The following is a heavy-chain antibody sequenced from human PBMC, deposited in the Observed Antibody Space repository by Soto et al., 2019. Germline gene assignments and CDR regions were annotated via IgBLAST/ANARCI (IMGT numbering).Heavy chain of an antibody. Sequence: EVQLVESGGGLVKPGGSLRLSCAASGFTFSNAWMSWVRQAPGKGLEWVGRIKSKTDGGTTDYAAPVKGRFTISRDDSKNTLYLQMNSLKTEDTAVYYCTTDGIAAAEDYYYYGMDVWGQGTTVTVSS. CDR1: GFTFSNAW. CDR3: TTDGIAAAEDYYYYGMDV. D-gene: IGHD6-13*01. V-gene: IGHV3-15*01. CDR2: IKSKTDGGTT. J-gene: IGHJ6*02.